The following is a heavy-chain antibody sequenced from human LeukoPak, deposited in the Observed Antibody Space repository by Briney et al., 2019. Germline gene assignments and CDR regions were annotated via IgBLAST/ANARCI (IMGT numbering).Heavy chain of an antibody. J-gene: IGHJ4*02. D-gene: IGHD5-18*01. V-gene: IGHV3-48*01. CDR3: AKGKRGYSYGSIDY. Sequence: GGSLRLSCAASGFTFSSYSMNWVRQAPGKGLEWVSYISSSSSTIYYADSVKGRFTISRDNSKNTLYLQMNSLRAEDTAVYYCAKGKRGYSYGSIDYWGQGTLVTVSS. CDR1: GFTFSSYS. CDR2: ISSSSSTI.